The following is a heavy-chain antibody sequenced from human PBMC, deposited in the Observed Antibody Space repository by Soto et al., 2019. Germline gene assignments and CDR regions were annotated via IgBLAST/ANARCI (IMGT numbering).Heavy chain of an antibody. CDR3: AKEVNSVFGMDV. V-gene: IGHV3-30*18. CDR1: GFTFSSYG. D-gene: IGHD1-20*01. J-gene: IGHJ6*02. Sequence: QVQLVESGGGVVQPGRSLRLSCAASGFTFSSYGMHWVRQAPGKGLEWVAVISYDGSNKYYADSVKGRFTISRDNSKNTLYLQMNSLRAEDTAVYYCAKEVNSVFGMDVWGQGTTVTVSS. CDR2: ISYDGSNK.